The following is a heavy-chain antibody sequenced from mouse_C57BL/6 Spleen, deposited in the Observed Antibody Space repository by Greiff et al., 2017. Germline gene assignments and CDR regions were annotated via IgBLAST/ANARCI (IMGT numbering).Heavy chain of an antibody. CDR3: ARSDMVTTWDWYFDV. D-gene: IGHD2-2*01. Sequence: VQLQQSGPELVKPGASVKISCKASGYAFSSSWMNWVKQRPGKGLEWIGRIYPGDGDTNYNGKFKGKATLTADKSSSTAYMQLSSLTSEDSAVYFCARSDMVTTWDWYFDVWGTGTTVTVSS. V-gene: IGHV1-82*01. CDR2: IYPGDGDT. CDR1: GYAFSSSW. J-gene: IGHJ1*03.